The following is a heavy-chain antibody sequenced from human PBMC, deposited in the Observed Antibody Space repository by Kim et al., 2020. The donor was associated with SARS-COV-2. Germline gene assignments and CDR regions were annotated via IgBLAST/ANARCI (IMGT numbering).Heavy chain of an antibody. CDR3: ARAYYYDSSGYSNDY. Sequence: SETLSLTCAVYGGSFSGYYWSWIRQPPGKGLEWIGEINHSGSTNYNPSLKSRVTISVDTSKNQFSLKLSSVTAADTAVYYCARAYYYDSSGYSNDYWGQGTLVTVSS. CDR2: INHSGST. CDR1: GGSFSGYY. J-gene: IGHJ4*02. D-gene: IGHD3-22*01. V-gene: IGHV4-34*01.